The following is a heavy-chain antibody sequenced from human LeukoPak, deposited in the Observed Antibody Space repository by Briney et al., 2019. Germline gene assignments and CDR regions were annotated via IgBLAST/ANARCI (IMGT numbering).Heavy chain of an antibody. CDR3: ARVLKRVAWFDH. CDR1: GGSFSGYY. V-gene: IGHV4-34*01. Sequence: PSETLSLTCAVYGGSFSGYYWSWIRQPPGKGLEWIGEINHSGSTNYNPSLKSRVTISVDTSKNQFSLNLSSVTAADTAVYNCARVLKRVAWFDHWGQGTLVTVSS. D-gene: IGHD2-21*01. CDR2: INHSGST. J-gene: IGHJ5*02.